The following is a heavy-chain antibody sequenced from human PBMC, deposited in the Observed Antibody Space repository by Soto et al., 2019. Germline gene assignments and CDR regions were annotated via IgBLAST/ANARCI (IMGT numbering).Heavy chain of an antibody. J-gene: IGHJ4*02. Sequence: QVQLQESGPGLVKPSQTLSLTCTVSGGSISSGGYYWSWIRQHPGKGLEWIGYIYYSGSTYYNPSLKSRVTISVDTSTNQFSLKLSYVTAADTAVYYCARGKHYYDSSGPLIYFDYWGQGTLVTVSS. V-gene: IGHV4-31*03. CDR2: IYYSGST. D-gene: IGHD3-22*01. CDR1: GGSISSGGYY. CDR3: ARGKHYYDSSGPLIYFDY.